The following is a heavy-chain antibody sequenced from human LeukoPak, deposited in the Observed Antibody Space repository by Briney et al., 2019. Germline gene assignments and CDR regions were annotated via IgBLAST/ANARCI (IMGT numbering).Heavy chain of an antibody. J-gene: IGHJ5*02. Sequence: SETLSLTCTVSGGSISSSSNDWAWIRQPPGKGLEWIGSVHYSESTYYNPSLKSRVTISGDTSKNQFSLKLSSVTAADTAMYYCTRAPRKAWFDPWGQGTLVTVSS. D-gene: IGHD1-14*01. CDR1: GGSISSSSND. CDR3: TRAPRKAWFDP. V-gene: IGHV4-39*07. CDR2: VHYSEST.